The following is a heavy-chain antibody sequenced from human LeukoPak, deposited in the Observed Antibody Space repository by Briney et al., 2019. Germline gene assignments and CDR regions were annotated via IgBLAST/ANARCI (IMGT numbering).Heavy chain of an antibody. V-gene: IGHV1-3*01. CDR2: INAGNGNT. J-gene: IGHJ3*01. D-gene: IGHD1-26*01. Sequence: ASVKVSCKASGYTFTSYAMHWVRQAPGQRLEWMGWINAGNGNTKYSQKFQGRVTITRDTSASTAYMELSSLRSEDTGVYYCATDVSNRGRYSGPDSFDLWGHGTMVTVSS. CDR1: GYTFTSYA. CDR3: ATDVSNRGRYSGPDSFDL.